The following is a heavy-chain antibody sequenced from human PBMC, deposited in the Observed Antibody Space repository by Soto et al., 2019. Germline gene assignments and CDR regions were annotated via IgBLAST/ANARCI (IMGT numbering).Heavy chain of an antibody. CDR3: AIRDPRGLCGGDCYKTPFFDY. CDR2: IIPIFGTA. V-gene: IGHV1-69*13. J-gene: IGHJ4*02. Sequence: SVKVSCKASGGTFSSYAISWVRQAPGQGLEWMGGIIPIFGTANYAQKLQGRVTITADESTSTAYMELSSLRSEDTAVYYCAIRDPRGLCGGDCYKTPFFDYWGQGTLVTVSS. D-gene: IGHD2-21*02. CDR1: GGTFSSYA.